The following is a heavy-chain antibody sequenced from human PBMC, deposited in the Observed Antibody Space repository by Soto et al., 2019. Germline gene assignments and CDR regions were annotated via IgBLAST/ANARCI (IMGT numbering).Heavy chain of an antibody. CDR1: EFTVSSNY. J-gene: IGHJ4*02. CDR2: IYSGGTT. CDR3: ARDFRNPAYFGY. Sequence: GGSLRLSCAASEFTVSSNYMSWVRQAPGKGLEWVSVIYSGGTTYYADSVKGRFTISRDKSKNTVYLQMNSLRAEDTAVYYCARDFRNPAYFGYWGQGTLVTVSS. V-gene: IGHV3-66*01.